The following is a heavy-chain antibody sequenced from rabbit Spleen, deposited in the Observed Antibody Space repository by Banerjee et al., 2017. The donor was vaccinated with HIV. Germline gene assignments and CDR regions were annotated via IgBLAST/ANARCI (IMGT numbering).Heavy chain of an antibody. CDR3: ARDLISIIGWNFGL. CDR1: GFSLSGNYW. D-gene: IGHD1-1*01. CDR2: INTGSGKS. V-gene: IGHV1S45*01. J-gene: IGHJ4*01. Sequence: EQLEESGGGLVKPEGSLTLTCTASGFSLSGNYWMCWVRQAPGKGLEWIGCINTGSGKSVYATWAKGRLTISRTSSTTVTLQMTSLTAADTATYFCARDLISIIGWNFGLWGPGTLVTVS.